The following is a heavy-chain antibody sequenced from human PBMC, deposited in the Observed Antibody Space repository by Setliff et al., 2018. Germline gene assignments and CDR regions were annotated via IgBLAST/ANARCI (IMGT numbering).Heavy chain of an antibody. CDR2: SNPNGSSA. CDR3: ARDVFPYHYEGAFDI. J-gene: IGHJ3*02. CDR1: GYTFNSHY. D-gene: IGHD3-22*01. Sequence: ASVKVSCKASGYTFNSHYMHWVRQAPGQGLEWVAMSNPNGSSATYAQKFQGRVTVTRDTSTSTVYMELSSLRSDETAMYYCARDVFPYHYEGAFDIWGQGTMVTVSS. V-gene: IGHV1-46*02.